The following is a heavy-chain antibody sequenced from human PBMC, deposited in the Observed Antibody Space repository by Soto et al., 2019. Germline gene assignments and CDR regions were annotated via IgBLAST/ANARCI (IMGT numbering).Heavy chain of an antibody. Sequence: EVQLVESGGGLVKPGGSLRLSCAASGFTFSSYSMNWVRQAPGKGLEWVSSISSSSSYIYYADSVKGRFTISRDNAKNSLYLQMNSLRAEDTAVYYCARDGELLSHHSDYWGQGTLVTVSS. CDR2: ISSSSSYI. J-gene: IGHJ4*02. D-gene: IGHD3-10*01. CDR3: ARDGELLSHHSDY. V-gene: IGHV3-21*01. CDR1: GFTFSSYS.